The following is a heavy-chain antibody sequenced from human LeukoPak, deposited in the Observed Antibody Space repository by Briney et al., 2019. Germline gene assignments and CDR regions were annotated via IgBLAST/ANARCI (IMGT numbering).Heavy chain of an antibody. D-gene: IGHD6-19*01. Sequence: ASVKVSCKASGYTFTSYYKHWVRQAPGQGLEWMGIINPSGGSTSYAQKFQGRVTMTRDTSTSTVYMELSSLRSEDTAVYYCARDPRRIAVAGYAFDYWGQGTLVTVSS. CDR2: INPSGGST. J-gene: IGHJ4*02. CDR1: GYTFTSYY. V-gene: IGHV1-46*01. CDR3: ARDPRRIAVAGYAFDY.